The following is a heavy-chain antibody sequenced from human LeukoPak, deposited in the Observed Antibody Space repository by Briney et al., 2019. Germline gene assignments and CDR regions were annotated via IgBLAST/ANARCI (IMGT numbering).Heavy chain of an antibody. CDR3: AKHESTVTRWSDSPFDY. D-gene: IGHD4-17*01. V-gene: IGHV3-7*01. Sequence: AGSLRLTCVASGFTFSSRDWMTWVRQAPGEGLEWVANIKQDGSEKNYVDSVKGRFTISRDNAKNSVDLQMNSLRVEDTAVYYCAKHESTVTRWSDSPFDYWGQGTLATVSS. CDR1: GFTFSSRDW. CDR2: IKQDGSEK. J-gene: IGHJ4*02.